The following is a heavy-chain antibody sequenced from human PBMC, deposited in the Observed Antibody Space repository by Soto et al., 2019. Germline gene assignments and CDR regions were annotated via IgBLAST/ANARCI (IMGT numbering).Heavy chain of an antibody. CDR1: GYTFTSYG. CDR3: ARDRGAYGMDV. V-gene: IGHV1-18*01. Sequence: QVQLVQSGAEVKKPGASVKVSCKASGYTFTSYGISWVRPAPGQGLEGMGWISAYNGNTEYAQKLQGRVTMTTDTTTSTDYMEMRSLRSADTAVYYCARDRGAYGMDVWGQGTTVSVSS. J-gene: IGHJ6*02. CDR2: ISAYNGNT.